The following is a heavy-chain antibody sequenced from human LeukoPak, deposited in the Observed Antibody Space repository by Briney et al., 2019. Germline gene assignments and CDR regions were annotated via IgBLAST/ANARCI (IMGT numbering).Heavy chain of an antibody. D-gene: IGHD4-23*01. CDR3: ARVRSVGGNPHAFNI. J-gene: IGHJ3*02. V-gene: IGHV3-30*03. Sequence: PGGSLRLSCAASGFTFSSHGMHWVRQAPGKGLEWVVVISADGDTKYYADSVKGRFTISRDNAKNSLYLQMNSLRVEDTALYYCARVRSVGGNPHAFNIWGQGTMVTVSS. CDR1: GFTFSSHG. CDR2: ISADGDTK.